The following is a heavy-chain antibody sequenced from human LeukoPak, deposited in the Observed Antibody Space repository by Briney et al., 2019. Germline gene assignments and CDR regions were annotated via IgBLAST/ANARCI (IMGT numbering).Heavy chain of an antibody. CDR2: ISSGSTNI. V-gene: IGHV3-21*01. J-gene: IGHJ4*02. D-gene: IGHD4-17*01. CDR1: GFTFTTYA. CDR3: ARGGDSDYAFDY. Sequence: GGSLRLSCAASGFTFTTYAMSWVRQAPGKGLEWVSSISSGSTNIYYADSVKGRFTISRDNAKNSLYLQMNSLRDEDTAVYYCARGGDSDYAFDYWGQGTLVTVSS.